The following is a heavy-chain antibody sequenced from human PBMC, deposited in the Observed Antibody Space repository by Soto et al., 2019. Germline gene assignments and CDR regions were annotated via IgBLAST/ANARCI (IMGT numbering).Heavy chain of an antibody. Sequence: LRLSCAASGFTFSSYAMSWVRQAPGKGLEWVSAISGSGGSTYYADSVKGRFTISRDNSKNTLYLQMNSLRAEDTAVYYCAKARYYDSSGYPYMFDYWGQGTLVTVSS. CDR3: AKARYYDSSGYPYMFDY. CDR1: GFTFSSYA. J-gene: IGHJ4*02. D-gene: IGHD3-22*01. V-gene: IGHV3-23*01. CDR2: ISGSGGST.